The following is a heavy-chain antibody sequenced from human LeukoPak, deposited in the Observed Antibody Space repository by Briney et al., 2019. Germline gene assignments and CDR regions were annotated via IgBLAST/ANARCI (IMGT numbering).Heavy chain of an antibody. CDR2: INHSGST. D-gene: IGHD3-10*01. J-gene: IGHJ5*02. CDR1: GGSFSGYY. V-gene: IGHV4-34*01. CDR3: ARITMVRGVAGWFDP. Sequence: PSETLSLTCAVYGGSFSGYYCSWIRQPPGKGLEWIGEINHSGSTNFNPSLKSRVTISLDTSKNQFSLKLSSVTAADTAVYYCARITMVRGVAGWFDPWGQGTLVTVSS.